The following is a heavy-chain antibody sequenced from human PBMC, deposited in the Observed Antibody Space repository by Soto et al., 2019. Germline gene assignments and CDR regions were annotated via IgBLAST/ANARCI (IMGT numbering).Heavy chain of an antibody. CDR3: AKMGDNSGYDFLDC. CDR2: ISGSGGRA. V-gene: IGHV3-23*01. CDR1: GFTFTNYA. Sequence: EVHLLESGGGLVQPGGSLRLSCAASGFTFTNYAMSWVRQAPGKGLEWVLSISGSGGRAYYADSVKGRFTISRDNSNNTLHLQMNSLRVEDTATDYCAKMGDNSGYDFLDCWGQGTLVTVSS. J-gene: IGHJ4*02. D-gene: IGHD3-22*01.